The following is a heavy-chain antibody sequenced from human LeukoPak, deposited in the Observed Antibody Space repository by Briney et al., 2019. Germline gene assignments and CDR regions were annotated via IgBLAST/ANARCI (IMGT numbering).Heavy chain of an antibody. J-gene: IGHJ4*02. CDR2: INHSGST. D-gene: IGHD2-21*01. CDR3: ARKMSALAYCGGDCYSPFDY. V-gene: IGHV4-34*01. Sequence: SETLSLTCAVYGGSFSGYYWSWIRRPPGKGLEWIGEINHSGSTNYNPSLKSRVTISVDTSKNQFSLKLSSVTAADTAVYYCARKMSALAYCGGDCYSPFDYWGQGTLVTVSS. CDR1: GGSFSGYY.